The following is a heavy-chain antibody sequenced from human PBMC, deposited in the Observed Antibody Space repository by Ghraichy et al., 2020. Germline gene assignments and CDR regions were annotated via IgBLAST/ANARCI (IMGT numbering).Heavy chain of an antibody. CDR3: AKFQKLGPYYYYYGMDV. J-gene: IGHJ6*02. Sequence: GGSLRLSCAASGFTFSIYAMTWVRQAPGKGLEWVSGISGSGGTTYYADSVKGRFTISRDKSKNTLYLQMNSLRAEDTAVYYCAKFQKLGPYYYYYGMDVWGQGTTVTVSS. CDR1: GFTFSIYA. D-gene: IGHD6-6*01. CDR2: ISGSGGTT. V-gene: IGHV3-23*01.